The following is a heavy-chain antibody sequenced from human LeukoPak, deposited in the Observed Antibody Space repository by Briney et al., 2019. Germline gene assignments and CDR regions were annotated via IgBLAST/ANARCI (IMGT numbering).Heavy chain of an antibody. D-gene: IGHD6-19*01. J-gene: IGHJ4*02. V-gene: IGHV4-59*08. Sequence: NPSETLSLTCAVSGGTISSYYWNWIRQPPGKGLEWIGYIHYSGSTKYNPSLKSRVTISVDTSKNQFSLKLSSVTAADTAVYYCARWYSSGWAFDYWGQGTLVTVSS. CDR2: IHYSGST. CDR1: GGTISSYY. CDR3: ARWYSSGWAFDY.